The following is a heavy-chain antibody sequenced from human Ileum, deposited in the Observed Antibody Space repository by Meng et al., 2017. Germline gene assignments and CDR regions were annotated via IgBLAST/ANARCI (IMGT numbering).Heavy chain of an antibody. CDR1: GFIFSSSG. Sequence: EVQLGEAGGGLVRPGGSLRLSCAASGFIFSSSGMNWVRQAPGKGLEWVSSISSSARNTYYADSVMGRFTISRDNSKNTVYLQMTSLRVEDTAVYYCAKDPDELDSWGQGTLVTVSS. V-gene: IGHV3-23*04. CDR2: ISSSARNT. CDR3: AKDPDELDS. J-gene: IGHJ4*02.